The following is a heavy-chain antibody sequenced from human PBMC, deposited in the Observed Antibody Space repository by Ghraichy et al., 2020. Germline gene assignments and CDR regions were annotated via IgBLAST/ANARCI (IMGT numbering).Heavy chain of an antibody. CDR3: ARDGPSGCYYKDAFDF. CDR1: GFPFNSYT. J-gene: IGHJ3*01. V-gene: IGHV3-21*01. D-gene: IGHD1-26*01. CDR2: ISSSSSYI. Sequence: GGSLRLSCGASGFPFNSYTIHWVRQAPGKGLEWVSSISSSSSYIYYADSVRGRFTISRDNAQESLYLQMRSLRTEDTGVYYCARDGPSGCYYKDAFDFWGPATPVTVSS.